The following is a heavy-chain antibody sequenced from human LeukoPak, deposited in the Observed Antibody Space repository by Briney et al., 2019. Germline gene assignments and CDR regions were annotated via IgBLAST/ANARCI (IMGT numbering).Heavy chain of an antibody. J-gene: IGHJ6*04. Sequence: PGGSLRLSCAASGFTFSSYAMSWVRQIPGKGLEWVSAISGSDAGTYYADSVKGRFTISRDNAKNSLYLQMNSLRAEDTAVYYCAELGITMIGGVWGKGTTVTISS. CDR2: ISGSDAGT. CDR1: GFTFSSYA. V-gene: IGHV3-23*01. D-gene: IGHD3-10*02. CDR3: AELGITMIGGV.